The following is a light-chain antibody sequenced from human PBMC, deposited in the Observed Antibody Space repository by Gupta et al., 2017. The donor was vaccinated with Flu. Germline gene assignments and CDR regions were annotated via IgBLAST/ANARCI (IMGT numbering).Light chain of an antibody. CDR1: SSDIGAYKY. Sequence: QSALTQPPSASGSPGQSITISCTGTSSDIGAYKYVSWHQQHAGKAPKLIIYEVTKRPAGVPDRFSGSKSGNTASLTVSGLQAEDEGDYYCSSHTVSDTFVFGTGTPFTVL. J-gene: IGLJ1*01. V-gene: IGLV2-8*01. CDR2: EVT. CDR3: SSHTVSDTFV.